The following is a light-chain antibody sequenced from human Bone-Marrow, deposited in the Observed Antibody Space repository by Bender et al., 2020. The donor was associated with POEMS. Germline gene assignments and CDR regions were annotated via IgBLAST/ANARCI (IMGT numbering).Light chain of an antibody. CDR3: QSWGSNTAV. J-gene: IGLJ2*01. V-gene: IGLV3-1*01. Sequence: SYELTQPPSVSVSQGQTATITCSGEKLGEEYACWHQQKPGQSPVVVIYQDTKRPSGIPERFSGSTSGNTASLTISGTQTMDEADYYCQSWGSNTAVFGGGTKLTVL. CDR1: KLGEEY. CDR2: QDT.